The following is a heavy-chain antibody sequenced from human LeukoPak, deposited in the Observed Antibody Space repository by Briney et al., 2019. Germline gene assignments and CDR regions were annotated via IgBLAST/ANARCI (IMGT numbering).Heavy chain of an antibody. CDR2: INPDSGGT. CDR3: AKDHGYVGSNWFDP. Sequence: ASVKVSCKASGYTFTYYYMHWVRQAPGQGLEWMGRINPDSGGTNYAQKFQGRVTMTRDTSISTAYMELSRLRSDDTAMYYCAKDHGYVGSNWFDPWGQGTLVTVSS. D-gene: IGHD3-10*01. CDR1: GYTFTYYY. V-gene: IGHV1-2*06. J-gene: IGHJ5*02.